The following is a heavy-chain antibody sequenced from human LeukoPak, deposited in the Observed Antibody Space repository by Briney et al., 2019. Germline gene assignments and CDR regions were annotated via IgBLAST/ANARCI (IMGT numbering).Heavy chain of an antibody. D-gene: IGHD6-19*01. Sequence: GGSLRLSCAASGFTFSSYWMTWVRQPPGKGLEWVANIKQDGSEKYYVDSVRGRFTISRGNAKNSLHLQMNSLRAEDTAVYYCARDPRPSSGWRPFDYWGQGTLVTVSS. J-gene: IGHJ4*02. CDR3: ARDPRPSSGWRPFDY. V-gene: IGHV3-7*01. CDR2: IKQDGSEK. CDR1: GFTFSSYW.